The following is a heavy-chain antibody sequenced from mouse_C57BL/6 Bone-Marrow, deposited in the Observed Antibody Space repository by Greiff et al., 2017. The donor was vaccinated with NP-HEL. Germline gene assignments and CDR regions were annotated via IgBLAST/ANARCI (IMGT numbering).Heavy chain of an antibody. CDR2: IWWDDDK. V-gene: IGHV8-8*01. J-gene: IGHJ1*03. CDR3: ARIVLPFYYYGSSVYWYFDV. Sequence: QVTLKESGPGILQPSQTLSLTCSSSGFSLSTFGMGVGWIRPPSGQGLEWLAHIWWDDDKYYNPVLKSRPTISKATSKNQVFLKVANVDTADTATYYCARIVLPFYYYGSSVYWYFDVWGTGTTVTVSA. CDR1: GFSLSTFGMG. D-gene: IGHD1-1*01.